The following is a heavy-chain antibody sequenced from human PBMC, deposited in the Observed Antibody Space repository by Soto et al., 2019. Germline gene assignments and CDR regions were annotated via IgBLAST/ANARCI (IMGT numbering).Heavy chain of an antibody. CDR1: GFTFSDFA. J-gene: IGHJ4*02. Sequence: GGSLRLSCAASGFTFSDFAMAWVRQVPGKGLEWVSTISGGGVGTYFADSVRGRYTISRDKSRNTVFLEMNSLRVEDTALYYCVKEKLVVPAAVRGIFDFWGRGTLVTVSS. CDR2: ISGGGVGT. CDR3: VKEKLVVPAAVRGIFDF. V-gene: IGHV3-23*01. D-gene: IGHD2-15*01.